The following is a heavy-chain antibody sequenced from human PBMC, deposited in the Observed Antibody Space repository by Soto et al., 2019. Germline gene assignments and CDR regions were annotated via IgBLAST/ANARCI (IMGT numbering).Heavy chain of an antibody. CDR3: AKLAGDIVVVPAAKDFTYYYYYYYMDV. V-gene: IGHV3-23*01. J-gene: IGHJ6*03. D-gene: IGHD2-2*01. CDR1: GFTFSSYA. CDR2: ISGSGGST. Sequence: GGSLRLSCAASGFTFSSYAMSWVRQAPGKGLEWVSAISGSGGSTYYADSVKGRFTISRDNSKNTLYLQMNSLRAEDTAVYYCAKLAGDIVVVPAAKDFTYYYYYYYMDVWGKGTTVTVSS.